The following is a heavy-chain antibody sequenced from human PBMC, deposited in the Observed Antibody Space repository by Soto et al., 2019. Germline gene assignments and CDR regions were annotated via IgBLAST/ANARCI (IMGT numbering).Heavy chain of an antibody. J-gene: IGHJ4*02. V-gene: IGHV2-5*02. CDR3: AHIVVAGLGYYFDY. CDR2: IYWDDDK. Sequence: QITLKESGPTLVKPTQTLTLTCTFSGFSLSSTRMAVGWIRQPPGKALEWLALIYWDDDKRSSPFLKSRLTITKDTSKNQVVLTMSNMDPVDTARYYCAHIVVAGLGYYFDYWGQGTLVTVSS. CDR1: GFSLSSTRMA. D-gene: IGHD6-19*01.